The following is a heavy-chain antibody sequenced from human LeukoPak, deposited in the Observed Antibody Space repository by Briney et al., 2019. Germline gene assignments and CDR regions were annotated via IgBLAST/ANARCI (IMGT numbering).Heavy chain of an antibody. D-gene: IGHD5-18*01. V-gene: IGHV4-4*02. Sequence: PSETLSLTCAVSGGSISSSNWWSWVRQPPGKGLEWIGEIYHSGSTNYNPSLKSRVTLSVDKSKNQFSLKLSSVTAADTAVYYCARDPRGYSYGYGPHYGMDVWGRGTTVTVSS. CDR3: ARDPRGYSYGYGPHYGMDV. CDR2: IYHSGST. J-gene: IGHJ6*02. CDR1: GGSISSSNW.